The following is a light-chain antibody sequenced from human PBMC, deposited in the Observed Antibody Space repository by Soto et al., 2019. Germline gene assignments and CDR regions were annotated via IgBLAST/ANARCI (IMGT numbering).Light chain of an antibody. CDR3: QKYDKWPRT. Sequence: EIVMTQSPATLSVSPGERASLSCRASQSISTNLAWYQQKPGQAPRLLIYSASTRATVIPARFSDSGSGTEFTLTISSPQSEDFAVYYWQKYDKWPRTFGPGTKVDIE. V-gene: IGKV3-15*01. J-gene: IGKJ3*01. CDR1: QSISTN. CDR2: SAS.